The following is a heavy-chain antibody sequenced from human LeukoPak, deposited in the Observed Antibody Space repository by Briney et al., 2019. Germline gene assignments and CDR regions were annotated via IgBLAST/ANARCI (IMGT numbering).Heavy chain of an antibody. CDR3: ARQVSRIVDTITYLDY. D-gene: IGHD5-12*01. CDR2: IYTSGST. V-gene: IGHV4-61*02. J-gene: IGHJ4*02. Sequence: SQTLSLTCTVSGGSISSGSYYWSWIRQPAGKGLEWIGRIYTSGSTNYNPSLKSRVTISVDTSKNQFSLKLSSVTAADTAVYYCARQVSRIVDTITYLDYWGQGTLVTVSS. CDR1: GGSISSGSYY.